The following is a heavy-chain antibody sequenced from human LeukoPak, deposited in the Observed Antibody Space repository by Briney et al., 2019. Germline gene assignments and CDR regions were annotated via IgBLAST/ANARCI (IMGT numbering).Heavy chain of an antibody. V-gene: IGHV3-30*18. J-gene: IGHJ4*02. CDR1: GFTFSNYD. CDR3: AKGREGTTFDN. Sequence: GGSLRLSCAASGFTFSNYDMHWVRQAPGKGLEWVAVISYDGSNKYYADSVKGRFTISRDNSKNTVYLQMNSLRAEDTAVYYCAKGREGTTFDNWGQGTLVTVSS. CDR2: ISYDGSNK. D-gene: IGHD1-7*01.